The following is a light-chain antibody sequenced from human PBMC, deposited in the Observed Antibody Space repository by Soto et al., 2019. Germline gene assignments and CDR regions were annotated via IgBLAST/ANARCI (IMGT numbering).Light chain of an antibody. J-gene: IGKJ1*01. Sequence: DNQMTQSPSSLSASVGDRVTITFRASQSISSYLNWYQQKPGKAPKLPIYAASSLQSGVPSRFSGSGSGTEFTLPISSLQPDDFATYYCQQYNSYSPWTFGQGTKGDIK. CDR2: AAS. V-gene: IGKV1-5*01. CDR1: QSISSY. CDR3: QQYNSYSPWT.